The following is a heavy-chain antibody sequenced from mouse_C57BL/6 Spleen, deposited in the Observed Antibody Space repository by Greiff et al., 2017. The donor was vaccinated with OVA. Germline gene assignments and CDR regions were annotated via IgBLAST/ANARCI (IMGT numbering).Heavy chain of an antibody. V-gene: IGHV6-6*01. CDR2: IRNKANNPAT. CDR1: GFTFSDAW. CDR3: TSTAPYAMDY. Sequence: DVQLVESGGGLVQPGGSMKLSCAASGFTFSDAWMDWVRQSPEKGLEWVAEIRNKANNPATYYAESVKGRFTISRDDSKSNVYLQMNSLSAEDTGIYYCTSTAPYAMDYWGQGTSVTVSA. J-gene: IGHJ4*01.